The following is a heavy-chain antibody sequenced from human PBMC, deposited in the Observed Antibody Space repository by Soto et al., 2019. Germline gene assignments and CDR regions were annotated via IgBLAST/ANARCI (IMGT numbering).Heavy chain of an antibody. D-gene: IGHD3-16*02. V-gene: IGHV4-59*01. CDR1: GGSISIYY. CDR2: IYYSGST. J-gene: IGHJ4*02. CDR3: ARGRLRLGELSLIY. Sequence: TLSLTCTVSGGSISIYYWSWIRQPPGKGLEWIGYIYYSGSTNYNPSLKSRVTISVDTSKNQFSLKLSSVTAADTAVYYCARGRLRLGELSLIYWGQGTLVTVSS.